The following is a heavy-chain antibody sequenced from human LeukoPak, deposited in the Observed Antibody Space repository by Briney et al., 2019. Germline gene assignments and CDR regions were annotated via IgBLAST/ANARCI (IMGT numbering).Heavy chain of an antibody. CDR2: IYYDGST. Sequence: SETLSLTCTVSGGSISSYYWSWIRQPPGKGLEWLGYIYYDGSTNYNPSLKSRVTISVDTSKNQFSLKLSSVTAADTAVYYCARDRLQLQSWGQGTLVTVSS. CDR1: GGSISSYY. J-gene: IGHJ5*02. CDR3: ARDRLQLQS. V-gene: IGHV4-59*13. D-gene: IGHD5-24*01.